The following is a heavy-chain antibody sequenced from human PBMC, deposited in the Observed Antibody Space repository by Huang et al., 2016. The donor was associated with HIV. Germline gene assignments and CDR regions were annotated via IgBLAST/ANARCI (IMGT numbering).Heavy chain of an antibody. Sequence: QLQLQESGPGLVKPSETLSLTCTVSGGSIRSDNYYWGWIRQPPGTGLEWIGSIYYSGGTYYNPSLKSRVTITVDTSKNQFSLKMRSVTAADTAVYYCARLPGSITMIRGVITDPYWGQGTLVTVSS. D-gene: IGHD3-10*01. V-gene: IGHV4-39*01. J-gene: IGHJ4*02. CDR2: IYYSGGT. CDR1: GGSIRSDNYY. CDR3: ARLPGSITMIRGVITDPY.